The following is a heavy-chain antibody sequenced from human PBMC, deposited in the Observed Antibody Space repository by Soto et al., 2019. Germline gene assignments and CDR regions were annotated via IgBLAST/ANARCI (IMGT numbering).Heavy chain of an antibody. D-gene: IGHD2-2*01. J-gene: IGHJ5*02. CDR2: ISGSGGST. V-gene: IGHV3-23*01. CDR3: AVERDCSSTSCYAIWFDP. CDR1: GFTFSSYA. Sequence: GGSLRLSCAASGFTFSSYAMSWVRQAPGKGLEWVSAISGSGGSTYYADSVKGRFTISRDNSKNTLYLQMNSLRAEDTAVHYCAVERDCSSTSCYAIWFDPWGQGTLVTVSS.